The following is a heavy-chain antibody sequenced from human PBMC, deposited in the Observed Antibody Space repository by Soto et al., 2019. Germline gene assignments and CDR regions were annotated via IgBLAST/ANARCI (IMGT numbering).Heavy chain of an antibody. CDR3: AREPFNDGLVH. J-gene: IGHJ4*02. D-gene: IGHD1-1*01. CDR1: GFTFSGYS. Sequence: EVQLVESGGGLVQRGGSLRLSCAASGFTFSGYSLNWVRQAPGKGLEWVSYISSSSDTIYYADSVKGRFTISRDNAKNSLYLQMNSLRAEDTAVYYCAREPFNDGLVHWGQGTLVTVSS. V-gene: IGHV3-48*01. CDR2: ISSSSDTI.